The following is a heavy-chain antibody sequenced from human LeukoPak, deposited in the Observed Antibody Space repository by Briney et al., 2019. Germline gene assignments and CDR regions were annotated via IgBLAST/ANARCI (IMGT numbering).Heavy chain of an antibody. Sequence: SVKVSRKASGGXFSSYAMSWVRQAPGQGLEWMGGIIPIFGTANYAQKFQGRVTITADESTSTAYMELSSLRSEDTAVYYCARVMATKTYNWFDPWGQGTLVTVSS. J-gene: IGHJ5*02. CDR1: GGXFSSYA. CDR2: IIPIFGTA. V-gene: IGHV1-69*01. D-gene: IGHD5-24*01. CDR3: ARVMATKTYNWFDP.